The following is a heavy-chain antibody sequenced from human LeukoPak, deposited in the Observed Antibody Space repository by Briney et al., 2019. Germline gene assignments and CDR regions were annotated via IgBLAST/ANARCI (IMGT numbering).Heavy chain of an antibody. CDR1: GFTFSNYA. CDR2: ISYDGSSK. D-gene: IGHD3-22*01. CDR3: AREGTYYDSGGAFDI. Sequence: GGSLRLSCAASGFTFSNYAIHWVRQAPGKGLEWVAVISYDGSSKYYADSVKGRFTISRDNSKNTLYLQMNSLRAEDTAVFYCAREGTYYDSGGAFDIWGQGTMVTVSS. J-gene: IGHJ3*02. V-gene: IGHV3-30-3*01.